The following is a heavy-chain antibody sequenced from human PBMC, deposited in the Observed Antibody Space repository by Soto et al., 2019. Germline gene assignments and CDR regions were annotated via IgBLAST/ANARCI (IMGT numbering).Heavy chain of an antibody. CDR1: GYTFSTYA. J-gene: IGHJ6*02. CDR3: AKGRSYYYYYGVDV. Sequence: EASVKVSCKASGYTFSTYAMHWVRQAPGQRLEWMGWINAGNGNTKYSQKFQGRVTITRDTSASTAYMELSSLRSEDTALYYCAKGRSYYYYYGVDVWGQGTTVTVSS. V-gene: IGHV1-3*01. CDR2: INAGNGNT.